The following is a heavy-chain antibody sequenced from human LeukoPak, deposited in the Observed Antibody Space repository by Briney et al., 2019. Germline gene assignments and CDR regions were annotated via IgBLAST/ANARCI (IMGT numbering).Heavy chain of an antibody. CDR3: AKDDSRRGYYFDY. CDR2: IIPIFGTA. J-gene: IGHJ4*02. V-gene: IGHV1-69*06. Sequence: SVKVSCKASGGTFSSYAISWVRQAPGQGLEWMGGIIPIFGTANYAQKFQGGVTITADKSTSTAYMELSSLRSEDTAVYYCAKDDSRRGYYFDYWGQGTLVTVSS. CDR1: GGTFSSYA. D-gene: IGHD3-22*01.